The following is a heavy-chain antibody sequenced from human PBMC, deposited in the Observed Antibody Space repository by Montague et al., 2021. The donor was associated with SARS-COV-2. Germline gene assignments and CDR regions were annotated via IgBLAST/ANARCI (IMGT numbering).Heavy chain of an antibody. J-gene: IGHJ6*02. D-gene: IGHD4-23*01. CDR3: AREDVYGGNSGGMDV. V-gene: IGHV3-33*01. CDR2: IWYDGSNK. Sequence: SLRLSCAASGFTFSSYGMYWVRQAPGKGLEWVAVIWYDGSNKYYADSVKGRFTISRDNSKNTLYLQMNSLRAEDTAVYYCAREDVYGGNSGGMDVWGQGTTVTVSS. CDR1: GFTFSSYG.